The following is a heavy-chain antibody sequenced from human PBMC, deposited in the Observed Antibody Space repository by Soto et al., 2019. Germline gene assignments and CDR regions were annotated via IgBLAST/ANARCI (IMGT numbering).Heavy chain of an antibody. CDR1: GGSISSGGYY. CDR3: ARCSLVVIPVPGFDP. J-gene: IGHJ5*02. D-gene: IGHD2-15*01. V-gene: IGHV4-31*03. Sequence: TLSLTCTVSGGSISSGGYYWSWIRQHPGRGLEWIGYIYYNGNTYYNPSLKSRVTVSVDTSKNQFSLNVRSVTAADTAVYYCARCSLVVIPVPGFDPWGQGTLVTVSS. CDR2: IYYNGNT.